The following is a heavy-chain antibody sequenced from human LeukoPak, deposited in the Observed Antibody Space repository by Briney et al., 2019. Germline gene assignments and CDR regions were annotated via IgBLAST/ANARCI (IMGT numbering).Heavy chain of an antibody. J-gene: IGHJ3*02. CDR1: GFTFDDYA. CDR3: AKGDDYGDYGGAFDI. V-gene: IGHV3-9*01. CDR2: ISWNSGSI. D-gene: IGHD4-17*01. Sequence: GGSLRLSCAASGFTFDDYAMHWVRHAPGKGLEWVSGISWNSGSIGYADSVKGRFTISRDNAKNSLYLQMNSLRAEDTALYYCAKGDDYGDYGGAFDIWGQGTMVTVSS.